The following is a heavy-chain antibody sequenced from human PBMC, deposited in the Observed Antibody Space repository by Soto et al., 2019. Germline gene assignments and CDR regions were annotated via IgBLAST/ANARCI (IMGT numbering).Heavy chain of an antibody. V-gene: IGHV1-46*01. CDR2: INPSGGST. CDR3: HGYGY. J-gene: IGHJ4*02. CDR1: GYTFTSYY. Sequence: GASVKVSCKASGYTFTSYYMHWVRQAPGQGLEWMGIINPSGGSTSYAQKFQGRFTISRDNSKNTLYLQMNSLRAEDTAVYYCHGYGYWGQGTLVTVSS. D-gene: IGHD5-12*01.